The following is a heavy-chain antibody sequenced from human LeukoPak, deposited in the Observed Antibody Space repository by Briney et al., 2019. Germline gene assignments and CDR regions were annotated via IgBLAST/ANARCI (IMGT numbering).Heavy chain of an antibody. CDR1: GFTFSNSW. Sequence: GGSLRLSCAASGFTFSNSWMSWGRQAPGKGLEWVGRIKSKTDGGTTDYAAPVKGRFTISRDDSKNTLYLQMNSLKTEDTAVYYCTTDLLWFGEFIPPDYWGQGTLVTVSS. CDR2: IKSKTDGGTT. CDR3: TTDLLWFGEFIPPDY. J-gene: IGHJ4*02. V-gene: IGHV3-15*01. D-gene: IGHD3-10*01.